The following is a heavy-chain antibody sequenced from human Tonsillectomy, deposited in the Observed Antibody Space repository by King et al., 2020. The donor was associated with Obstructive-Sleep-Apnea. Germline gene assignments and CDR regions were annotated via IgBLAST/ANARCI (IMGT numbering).Heavy chain of an antibody. CDR1: GGSINNYY. J-gene: IGHJ4*02. CDR3: ARSRWKMDTAVFNF. D-gene: IGHD5-18*01. Sequence: VQLQESGPGLVKPSETLSLICSVSGGSINNYYWSWIRQPPGKGPEWIGYIYDSGSTSYNPSLKSRVIMSIDTSKNQFSLKLRYVTAADTAVYYCARSRWKMDTAVFNFWGRGTLVAVSS. CDR2: IYDSGST. V-gene: IGHV4-59*01.